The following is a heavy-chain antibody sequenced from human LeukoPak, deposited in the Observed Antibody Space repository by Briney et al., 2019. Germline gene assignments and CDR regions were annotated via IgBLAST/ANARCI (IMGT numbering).Heavy chain of an antibody. CDR3: ARVHDYVWGSYRFFDY. V-gene: IGHV4-4*02. D-gene: IGHD3-16*02. J-gene: IGHJ4*02. CDR1: GGSISSSNW. Sequence: SGTLSLTCAVSGGSISSSNWWSWVRQPPGKGLEWIGEIYHSGSTNYNPSLKSRVTISVDKSKNQFSLKLSSVTAADTAVYYCARVHDYVWGSYRFFDYWGREPWSPSPQ. CDR2: IYHSGST.